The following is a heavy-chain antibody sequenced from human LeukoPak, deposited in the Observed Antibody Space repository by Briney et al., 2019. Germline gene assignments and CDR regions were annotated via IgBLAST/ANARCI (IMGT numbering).Heavy chain of an antibody. CDR1: GFTFSSYG. CDR3: ARAGRFLEWLLDY. J-gene: IGHJ4*02. V-gene: IGHV3-33*01. Sequence: GGSLRLSCAASGFTFSSYGMHWVRQAPGKGLEWVAVIWYDGSNKYYADSVKGRFTNSRDNSKNTLYLQMNSLRAEDTAVYYCARAGRFLEWLLDYWGQGTLVTVSS. CDR2: IWYDGSNK. D-gene: IGHD3-3*01.